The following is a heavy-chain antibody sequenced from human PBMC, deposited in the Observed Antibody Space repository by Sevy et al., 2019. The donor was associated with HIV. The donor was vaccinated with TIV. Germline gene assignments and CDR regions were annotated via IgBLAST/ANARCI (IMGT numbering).Heavy chain of an antibody. CDR3: ARVGSDFWSGYYSWYYYYGMDV. V-gene: IGHV3-7*01. CDR1: GFTFSSYW. J-gene: IGHJ6*02. Sequence: GGSLRLSCAASGFTFSSYWMSWVRQAPGKGLEWVANIKQDGSEKYYVDSVKGRFTISRDNAKNSLFLQMNSLRAEDTAVYYCARVGSDFWSGYYSWYYYYGMDVWGQGTTVTVSS. CDR2: IKQDGSEK. D-gene: IGHD3-3*01.